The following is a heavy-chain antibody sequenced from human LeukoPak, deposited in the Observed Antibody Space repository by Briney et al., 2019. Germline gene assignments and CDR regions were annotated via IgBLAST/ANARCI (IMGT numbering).Heavy chain of an antibody. CDR2: ISYSGSI. Sequence: PSETLSLTCAVSGYSISSGNWWGWIRPPPGKGLEWIGYISYSGSIYYNPSLESRVTMSVDMSKNQFSLKLTSVTAADTAVYYCARDRWEDYYYYYMDVWGKGTTVTVSS. D-gene: IGHD1-26*01. V-gene: IGHV4-28*03. CDR1: GYSISSGNW. CDR3: ARDRWEDYYYYYMDV. J-gene: IGHJ6*03.